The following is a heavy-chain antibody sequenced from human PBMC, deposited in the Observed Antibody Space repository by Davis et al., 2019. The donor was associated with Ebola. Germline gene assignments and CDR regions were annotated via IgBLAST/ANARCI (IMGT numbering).Heavy chain of an antibody. CDR1: GFTVSSNY. CDR3: ARDRGLQPLDY. Sequence: GGSLRLSCAASGFTVSSNYMSWVRQAPGKGLEWVSVIYSGGSTYYADSVKGRFTISRDNSKSTLYLQMNSLRAEDTAVYYCARDRGLQPLDYWGQGTLVTVSS. CDR2: IYSGGST. V-gene: IGHV3-53*05. J-gene: IGHJ4*02. D-gene: IGHD4-11*01.